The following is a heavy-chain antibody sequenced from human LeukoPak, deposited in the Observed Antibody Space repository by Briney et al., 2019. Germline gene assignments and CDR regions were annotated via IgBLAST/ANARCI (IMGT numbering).Heavy chain of an antibody. CDR3: AKVAEKDGYNCWYFDL. CDR2: IKQDGSEK. D-gene: IGHD5-24*01. CDR1: GFTFSSYW. Sequence: GGSLRLSCAASGFTFSSYWMSWVRQAPGKELEWVANIKQDGSEKYYVDSVKGRFTISRDNAKNSLYLQMNSLRAVDTAVYYCAKVAEKDGYNCWYFDLWGRGTLVTVSS. V-gene: IGHV3-7*03. J-gene: IGHJ2*01.